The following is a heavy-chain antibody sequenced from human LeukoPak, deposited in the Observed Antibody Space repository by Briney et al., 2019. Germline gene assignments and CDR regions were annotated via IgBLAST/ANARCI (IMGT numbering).Heavy chain of an antibody. CDR2: ISSSSSTI. D-gene: IGHD3-16*01. CDR1: GFTFSSYS. J-gene: IGHJ5*02. V-gene: IGHV3-48*01. Sequence: PGGSLRLSCAASGFTFSSYSMNWVRQAPGKGLEWDSYISSSSSTIYYADSVKGRFTTSRDNAKNSLYLQMNSLRAEDTAVYYCARVRLQYNWFDPWGQGTLVTVSS. CDR3: ARVRLQYNWFDP.